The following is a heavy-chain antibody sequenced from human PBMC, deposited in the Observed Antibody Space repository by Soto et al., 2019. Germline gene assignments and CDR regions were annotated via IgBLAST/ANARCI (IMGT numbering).Heavy chain of an antibody. D-gene: IGHD2-15*01. Sequence: GGSLRLSCAASGFTFSSYGMHWVRQAPGKGLEWVAVISYDGSNKYYADSVKGRFTISRDNSKNTLYLQMNSLRAEDTAVYYCAKVSRDCSGGSCYDPWFDPWGQGTLVTVSS. CDR2: ISYDGSNK. J-gene: IGHJ5*02. CDR3: AKVSRDCSGGSCYDPWFDP. V-gene: IGHV3-30*18. CDR1: GFTFSSYG.